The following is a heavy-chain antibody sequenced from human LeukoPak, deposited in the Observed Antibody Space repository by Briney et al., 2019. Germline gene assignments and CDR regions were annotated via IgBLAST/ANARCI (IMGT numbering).Heavy chain of an antibody. CDR2: IYHSGST. CDR1: GGSISSGGYY. Sequence: SETLSLTCTVSGGSISSGGYYWSWIRQPPGKGLEWIGYIYHSGSTYYNPSLKSRVTISVDRSKNRFSLKLSSVTAADTAVYYYARADQYSSSTPLDYWGQGTLVTVSS. D-gene: IGHD6-6*01. CDR3: ARADQYSSSTPLDY. J-gene: IGHJ4*02. V-gene: IGHV4-30-2*01.